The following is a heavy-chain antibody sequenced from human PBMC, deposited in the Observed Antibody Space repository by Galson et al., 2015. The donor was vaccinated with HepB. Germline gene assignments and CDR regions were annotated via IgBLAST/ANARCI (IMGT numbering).Heavy chain of an antibody. D-gene: IGHD3-22*01. V-gene: IGHV3-30*18. J-gene: IGHJ4*02. Sequence: SLRLSCAASGFTFSSYGMHWVRQAPGKGLEWVAVISYDGSNKYYADSVKGRFTISRDNSKNTLYLQMNSLRAEDTAVYYCAKGLLITMIVVSPNLFDYWGQGTLVTVSS. CDR1: GFTFSSYG. CDR2: ISYDGSNK. CDR3: AKGLLITMIVVSPNLFDY.